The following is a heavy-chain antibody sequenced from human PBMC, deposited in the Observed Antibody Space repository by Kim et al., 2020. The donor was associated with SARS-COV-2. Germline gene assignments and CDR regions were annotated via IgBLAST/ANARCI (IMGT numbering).Heavy chain of an antibody. D-gene: IGHD2-15*01. J-gene: IGHJ4*02. Sequence: YPGDSDTRYSPSFPGQVTISADKSISTAYLQWSSLKASDTAMYYCARIGDYWGQGTLVTVSS. V-gene: IGHV5-51*01. CDR2: YPGDSDT. CDR3: ARIGDY.